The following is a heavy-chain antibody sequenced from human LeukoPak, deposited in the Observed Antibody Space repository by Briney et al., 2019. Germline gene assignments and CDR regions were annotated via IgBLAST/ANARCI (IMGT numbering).Heavy chain of an antibody. CDR2: INHSGTT. V-gene: IGHV4-34*01. CDR3: ARGPQSRFDY. CDR1: GGXFSGYY. Sequence: SETLSLTCAVYGGXFSGYYCSWIRQPPGKGLEWIGEINHSGTTNYNPSLKSRDTISVDTSKDQFSLKLTSVTAADTAVYYCARGPQSRFDYWGQGTLVTVSS. J-gene: IGHJ4*02.